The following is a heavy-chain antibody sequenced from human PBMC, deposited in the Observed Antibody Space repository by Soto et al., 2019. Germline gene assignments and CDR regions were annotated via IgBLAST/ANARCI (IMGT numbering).Heavy chain of an antibody. J-gene: IGHJ4*02. CDR2: ISSSSSYI. D-gene: IGHD6-19*01. CDR1: GFTFSSYS. V-gene: IGHV3-21*01. CDR3: ARAPNSGWTFDY. Sequence: GGSLRLSCAASGFTFSSYSMNWVRQAPGKGLEWVSSISSSSSYIYYADSVKGRFTISRDNAKNSLYLQMNSLRAEDTAVYYCARAPNSGWTFDYWGQGTLVTVSS.